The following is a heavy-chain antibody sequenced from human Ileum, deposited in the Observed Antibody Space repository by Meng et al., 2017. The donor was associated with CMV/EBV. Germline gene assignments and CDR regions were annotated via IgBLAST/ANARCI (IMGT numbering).Heavy chain of an antibody. CDR2: VYNRDRT. J-gene: IGHJ4*02. V-gene: IGHV4-4*07. CDR1: GGSTSTYY. CDR3: ARDREHTYGYTFEY. Sequence: QVRLKGPGPGVGKPSETLFLTLPVSGGSTSTYYWNWIRQPAGRELEWIGRVYNRDRTTYNPSLKSRVTMSVDTSKNQFSLTLYSVTAADTAVYFCARDREHTYGYTFEYWGQGALVTVSS. D-gene: IGHD5-24*01.